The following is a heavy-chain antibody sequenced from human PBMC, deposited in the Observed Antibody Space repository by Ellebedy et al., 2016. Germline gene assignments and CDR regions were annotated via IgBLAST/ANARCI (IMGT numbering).Heavy chain of an antibody. Sequence: GGSLRLXXAASGFTFSAHYMHWVRQAPGKGLEWVAVISYDGSNKYYADSVKGRFTISRDNSKNTLYLQMNSLRAEDTAVYYCAKDHGGYSYGPTVFDPWGQGTLVTVSS. CDR2: ISYDGSNK. CDR1: GFTFSAHY. D-gene: IGHD5-18*01. J-gene: IGHJ5*02. V-gene: IGHV3-30*18. CDR3: AKDHGGYSYGPTVFDP.